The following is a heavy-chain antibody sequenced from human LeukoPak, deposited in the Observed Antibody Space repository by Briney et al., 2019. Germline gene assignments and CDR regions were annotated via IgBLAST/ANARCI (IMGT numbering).Heavy chain of an antibody. V-gene: IGHV3-7*05. CDR1: GFTFSSYE. D-gene: IGHD3-22*01. J-gene: IGHJ4*02. Sequence: GGSLRLSCAASGFTFSSYEMNWVRQAPGKGLEWVANINQDGSEKYYVDSVKGRFTISRDNAKNSLYLQMNSLRVEDTAVYYCARDSYYYDGSGYYYYFDYWGQGTMVTVSS. CDR3: ARDSYYYDGSGYYYYFDY. CDR2: INQDGSEK.